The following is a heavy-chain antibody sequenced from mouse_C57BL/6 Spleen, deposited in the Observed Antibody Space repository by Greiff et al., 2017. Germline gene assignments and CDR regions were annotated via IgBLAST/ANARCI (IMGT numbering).Heavy chain of an antibody. CDR2: ISSGGSYT. J-gene: IGHJ1*03. D-gene: IGHD1-1*02. V-gene: IGHV5-6*03. CDR1: GFTFSSYG. Sequence: EVMLVESGGGLVKPGGSLKLSCAASGFTFSSYGMSWVRQTPDKRLEWVATISSGGSYTYYPDSVKGRFTISRDNAKNTLYLQMSSLKSEDTAMYYCARHGWDWYFDVWGTGTTVTVSS. CDR3: ARHGWDWYFDV.